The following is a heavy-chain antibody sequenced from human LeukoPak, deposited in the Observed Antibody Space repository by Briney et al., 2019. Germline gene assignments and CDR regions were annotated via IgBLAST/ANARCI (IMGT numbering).Heavy chain of an antibody. V-gene: IGHV3-23*01. CDR2: ISVSGGNT. J-gene: IGHJ4*02. D-gene: IGHD1-26*01. CDR1: GFTFSSYA. CDR3: AKGASGSYHTPYDY. Sequence: GGSLRLSCAASGFTFSSYAMTWVRQAPGKGLEWVSDISVSGGNTYYADSVQGRFIISRDNSKNTLNLQMNSLRVEDTAVYYCAKGASGSYHTPYDYWGQGTPVTVSS.